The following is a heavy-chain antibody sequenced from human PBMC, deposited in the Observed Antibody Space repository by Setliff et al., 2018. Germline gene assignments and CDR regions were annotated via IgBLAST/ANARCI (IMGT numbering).Heavy chain of an antibody. D-gene: IGHD3-22*01. CDR2: INTYNGDT. Sequence: ASVKVSCKASGYAFTSYGISWVRQAPGRGLEWMAYINTYNGDTYYAQKFQGRVTMTTDTSTSTASMELGSLRSDDTAMYYCARDAHDYDSSENPIVDYWGQGTLVTVSS. CDR1: GYAFTSYG. J-gene: IGHJ4*02. CDR3: ARDAHDYDSSENPIVDY. V-gene: IGHV1-18*01.